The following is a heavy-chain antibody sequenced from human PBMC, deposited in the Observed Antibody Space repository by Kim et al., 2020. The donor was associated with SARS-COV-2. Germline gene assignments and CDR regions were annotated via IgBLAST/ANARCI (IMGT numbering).Heavy chain of an antibody. V-gene: IGHV5-51*01. Sequence: RYSPSFQGQVTISADKSISTAYLQWSSLKASDTAMYYCALGSGWYEALDYWGQGTLVTVSS. CDR3: ALGSGWYEALDY. D-gene: IGHD6-19*01. J-gene: IGHJ4*02.